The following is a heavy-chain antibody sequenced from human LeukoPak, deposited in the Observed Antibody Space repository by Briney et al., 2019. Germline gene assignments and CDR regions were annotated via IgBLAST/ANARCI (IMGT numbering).Heavy chain of an antibody. J-gene: IGHJ4*02. CDR1: GGSINSYY. V-gene: IGHV4-34*01. CDR2: ISHSGST. CDR3: ARGWYYDYVWGSYRPYFDY. Sequence: SETLSLTCSVSGGSINSYYWSWIRQPPGKGLEWIGEISHSGSTNYNPSLKSRVTISVDTSKNQFSLKLSSVTAADTAVYYCARGWYYDYVWGSYRPYFDYWGQGTLVTVSS. D-gene: IGHD3-16*02.